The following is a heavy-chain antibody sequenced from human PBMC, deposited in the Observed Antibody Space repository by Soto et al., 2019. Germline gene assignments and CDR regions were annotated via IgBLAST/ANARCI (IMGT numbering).Heavy chain of an antibody. Sequence: SETRSVTCTVSGGSISSYYWSWIRQPPGKGLEWIGYIYYSGSTNYNPSLKSRVTISVDTSKNQFSLKLSSVTAADTAVYYCARSVYIYYSSGRKNWFDPWGQGTLVTVSS. CDR2: IYYSGST. D-gene: IGHD3-10*01. J-gene: IGHJ5*02. V-gene: IGHV4-59*01. CDR1: GGSISSYY. CDR3: ARSVYIYYSSGRKNWFDP.